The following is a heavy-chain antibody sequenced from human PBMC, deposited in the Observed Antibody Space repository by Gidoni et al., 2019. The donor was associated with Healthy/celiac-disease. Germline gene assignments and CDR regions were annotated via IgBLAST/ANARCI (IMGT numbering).Heavy chain of an antibody. CDR1: GFTFSSYA. CDR3: AKEPVVTGIIQGPIHVWYFDL. Sequence: EVQLLECGGGLVQPGGSLRLSCAASGFTFSSYAMSWDRQAPGKGLEWVSAISGSGGSTYYADSVKGRFTISRDNSKNTLYLQMNSLRAEDTAVYYCAKEPVVTGIIQGPIHVWYFDLWGRGTLVTVSS. J-gene: IGHJ2*01. V-gene: IGHV3-23*01. CDR2: ISGSGGST. D-gene: IGHD2-21*02.